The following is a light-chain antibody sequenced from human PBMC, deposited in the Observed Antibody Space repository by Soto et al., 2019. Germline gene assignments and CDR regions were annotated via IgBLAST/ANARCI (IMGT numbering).Light chain of an antibody. CDR3: TSYTSSNTHI. Sequence: QSALTQPASVSGSPGQSITISCTGTSSDVGGYDYVSWYQQYPGRAPKLMIYDVNDRPSGISNRFSGSRSGNTASLTISGLQAEDEADYFCTSYTSSNTHIFGGGTQLTVL. J-gene: IGLJ2*01. CDR2: DVN. V-gene: IGLV2-14*01. CDR1: SSDVGGYDY.